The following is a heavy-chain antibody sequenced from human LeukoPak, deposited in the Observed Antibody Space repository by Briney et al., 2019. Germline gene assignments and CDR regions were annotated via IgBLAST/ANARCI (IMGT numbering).Heavy chain of an antibody. CDR3: AKGGQTIYYYAMDV. V-gene: IGHV3-43*02. CDR2: ISGDGDST. J-gene: IGHJ6*02. D-gene: IGHD4/OR15-4a*01. Sequence: GGSLRLSCAASGFTFDDYDMHWVRQAPGKGLEWVSLISGDGDSTYYADSVKGRFTISRDNSKNSLYLQMNSLRTEDTALYYCAKGGQTIYYYAMDVWGQGTTVTVSS. CDR1: GFTFDDYD.